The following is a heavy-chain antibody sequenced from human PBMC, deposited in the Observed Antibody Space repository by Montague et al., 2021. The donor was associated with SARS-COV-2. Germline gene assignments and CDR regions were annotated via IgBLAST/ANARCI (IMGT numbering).Heavy chain of an antibody. J-gene: IGHJ4*02. CDR2: IYTSGST. CDR1: GGSISSGSYY. D-gene: IGHD2-21*01. CDR3: ARVVGFDFDY. V-gene: IGHV4-61*02. Sequence: TPSLTCTVSGGSISSGSYYWSWIRQPAGKGLEWIGRIYTSGSTNYNPSLKSRVAISVDTSKNQFSLKLSSVTAADTAVYYCARVVGFDFDYWGQGTLVTVSS.